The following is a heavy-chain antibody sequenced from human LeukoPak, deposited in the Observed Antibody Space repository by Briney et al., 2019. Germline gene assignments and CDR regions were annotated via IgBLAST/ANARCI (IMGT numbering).Heavy chain of an antibody. Sequence: GGSLRLSCAASGFTFSSYWMSWVRQAPGKGLEWVANIKQDGSEKYYVDSVKGRFTISRDNAKNSLYLQMNSLRAEDTAVYYCARETPWYDSSGYYYLHWGQGTLVTVSS. J-gene: IGHJ1*01. CDR3: ARETPWYDSSGYYYLH. V-gene: IGHV3-7*01. D-gene: IGHD3-22*01. CDR2: IKQDGSEK. CDR1: GFTFSSYW.